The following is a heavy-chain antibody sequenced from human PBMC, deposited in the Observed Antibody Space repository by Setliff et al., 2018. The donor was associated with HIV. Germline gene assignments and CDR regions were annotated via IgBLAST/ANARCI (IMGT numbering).Heavy chain of an antibody. CDR2: VSPIGET. CDR1: GESSNNDA. Sequence: PSETLSLTCAVFGESSNNDAWTWIRQPPGKGLEWIGEVSPIGETTYSQSLKDRVTISIDTSKHHFSLKMNSVTVADTAVYYCARGVTHPPPFGAFDIWGLGTLVTVSS. D-gene: IGHD5-18*01. J-gene: IGHJ3*02. CDR3: ARGVTHPPPFGAFDI. V-gene: IGHV4-34*01.